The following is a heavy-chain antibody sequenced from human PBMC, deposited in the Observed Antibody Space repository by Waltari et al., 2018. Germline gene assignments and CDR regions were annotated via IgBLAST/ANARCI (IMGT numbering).Heavy chain of an antibody. V-gene: IGHV3-74*01. CDR1: GFRLSDYW. Sequence: EVQLVESGGGLVRPGGSLPLSCDVSGFRLSDYWMHWVRQAPGKGLIWVSAINLDGSGTWYADSVKGRFTISRDNAENSLYLQMNSLTDDDTALYYCAKDRRQQPVYWFLDLWGRGTLVAVSS. J-gene: IGHJ2*01. CDR2: INLDGSGT. CDR3: AKDRRQQPVYWFLDL. D-gene: IGHD6-13*01.